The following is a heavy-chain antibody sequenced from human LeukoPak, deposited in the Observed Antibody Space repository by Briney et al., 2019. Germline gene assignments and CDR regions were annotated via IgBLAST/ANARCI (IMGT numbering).Heavy chain of an antibody. Sequence: PSETLSLTCTVSGGSISSGTYYWGWIRQPPGKGLEWIGSIYYSGSTYYNPSLKSRVTISVDTSKNQFSLKLSSVTAADTAVYYCARRDGEAVAGTFNDYWGQGTLVTVSS. J-gene: IGHJ4*02. D-gene: IGHD6-19*01. CDR1: GGSISSGTYY. CDR3: ARRDGEAVAGTFNDY. V-gene: IGHV4-39*01. CDR2: IYYSGST.